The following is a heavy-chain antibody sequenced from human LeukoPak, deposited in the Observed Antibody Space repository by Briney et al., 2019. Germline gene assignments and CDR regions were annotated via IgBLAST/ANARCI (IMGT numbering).Heavy chain of an antibody. D-gene: IGHD3-9*01. CDR2: IFYSGST. J-gene: IGHJ4*02. Sequence: RPSETLSPTCNVSGDYITTTNYYWAWIRQPPGKGLEWIASIFYSGSTYYNPSLKSRVIISMDTSRKQISLKLSSVTATDTAFYYCARRSRLYKHETTGYHDSWGQGTLVTVSS. CDR1: GDYITTTNYY. V-gene: IGHV4-39*01. CDR3: ARRSRLYKHETTGYHDS.